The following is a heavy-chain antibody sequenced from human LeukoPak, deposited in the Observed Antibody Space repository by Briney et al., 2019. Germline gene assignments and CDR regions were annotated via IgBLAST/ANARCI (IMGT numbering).Heavy chain of an antibody. CDR2: ISSSGRNI. Sequence: GGSLRLSCAASGFTFSNYEFNWVRQAPGKGLEWVSYISSSGRNIYYADSVKGRFTISRDNAKNSLYLQMNSLSDEATAVYYCSRDGLYCSSTNCYLDYWGQGTLVTVSS. CDR1: GFTFSNYE. J-gene: IGHJ4*02. CDR3: SRDGLYCSSTNCYLDY. D-gene: IGHD2-2*01. V-gene: IGHV3-48*03.